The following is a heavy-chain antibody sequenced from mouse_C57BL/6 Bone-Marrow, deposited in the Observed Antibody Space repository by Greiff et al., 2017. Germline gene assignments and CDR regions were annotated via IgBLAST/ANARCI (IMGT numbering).Heavy chain of an antibody. CDR3: ARWGVSAGFAY. D-gene: IGHD6-1*01. CDR1: GYTFTSYG. CDR2: IYPRSGNT. J-gene: IGHJ3*01. V-gene: IGHV1-81*01. Sequence: QVHVKQSGAELARPGASVKLSCKASGYTFTSYGISWVKQRTGQGLEWIGEIYPRSGNTYYNEKFKGKATLTADKSSSTAYMELRSLTSEDSAVYFCARWGVSAGFAYWGQGTLVTVSA.